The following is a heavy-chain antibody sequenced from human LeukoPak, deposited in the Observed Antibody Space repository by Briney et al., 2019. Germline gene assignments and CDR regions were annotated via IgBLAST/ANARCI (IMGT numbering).Heavy chain of an antibody. CDR2: IKEDGSEK. D-gene: IGHD6-19*01. J-gene: IGHJ3*01. CDR1: GFSFSSYW. CDR3: ARPRRQWLLLDAFDL. Sequence: PGGSLRLSCAASGFSFSSYWMNWVRQAPGKGLEWVAYIKEDGSEKYYLSSVRGRFTISRDNAKNSLYLQMSGLRVEDTAVYFCARPRRQWLLLDAFDLWGQGTMVTVSS. V-gene: IGHV3-7*01.